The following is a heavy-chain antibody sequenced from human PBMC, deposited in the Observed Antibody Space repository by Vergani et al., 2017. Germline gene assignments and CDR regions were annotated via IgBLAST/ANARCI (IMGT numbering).Heavy chain of an antibody. V-gene: IGHV3-9*03. J-gene: IGHJ5*02. CDR2: INWNSGTI. CDR3: AKADYSNYGGGWFDP. Sequence: EVQLVESGGGLVQPGRSLRLSCAASGFTFEDYAMHWVRQAPGKGLEWVSGINWNSGTIDYADSVKGRFTISRDNAKNSLYLQMNSLRDEDMALYYCAKADYSNYGGGWFDPWGQGTLVTVSS. CDR1: GFTFEDYA. D-gene: IGHD4-11*01.